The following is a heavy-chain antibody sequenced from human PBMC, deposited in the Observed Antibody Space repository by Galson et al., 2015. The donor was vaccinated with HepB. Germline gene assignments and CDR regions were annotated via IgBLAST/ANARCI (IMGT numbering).Heavy chain of an antibody. CDR2: IYSSGST. J-gene: IGHJ3*02. D-gene: IGHD5-12*01. CDR3: ARFSGYDGAFDI. Sequence: IGYIYSSGSTNYNPSLKSRVTISVDTSKSQFSLKLNSVTAADTAVYYCARFSGYDGAFDIWGQGTMVSVSS. V-gene: IGHV4-59*01.